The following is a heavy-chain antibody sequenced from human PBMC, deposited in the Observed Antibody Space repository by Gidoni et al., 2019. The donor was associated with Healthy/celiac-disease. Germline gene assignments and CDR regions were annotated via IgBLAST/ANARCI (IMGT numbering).Heavy chain of an antibody. CDR1: GGPFSSYA. Sequence: QVHLVQSGAEVKKPGSSVKVSCKASGGPFSSYAISWVRQAPGQGLEWMGRFITILGIANYAQKFQGRVTITADKSTSTAYMELSSLRSEDTAVYYCARAKQWLVRGNWFDPWGQGTLVTVSS. D-gene: IGHD6-19*01. CDR2: FITILGIA. J-gene: IGHJ5*02. V-gene: IGHV1-69*04. CDR3: ARAKQWLVRGNWFDP.